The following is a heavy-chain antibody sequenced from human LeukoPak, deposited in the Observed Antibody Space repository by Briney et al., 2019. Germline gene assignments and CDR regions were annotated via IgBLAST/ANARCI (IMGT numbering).Heavy chain of an antibody. D-gene: IGHD3-10*01. J-gene: IGHJ6*04. CDR2: INAGNGNT. V-gene: IGHV1-3*01. CDR1: GYTFTSYA. CDR3: ARDRVTMVRESYGMDV. Sequence: ASVKVSCKASGYTFTSYAMHWVRQAPGQRLEWMGWINAGNGNTKYSQKFQGRVTITRDTSAGTAYMELSSLRSEDTAVYYCARDRVTMVRESYGMDVWGKGTTATVSS.